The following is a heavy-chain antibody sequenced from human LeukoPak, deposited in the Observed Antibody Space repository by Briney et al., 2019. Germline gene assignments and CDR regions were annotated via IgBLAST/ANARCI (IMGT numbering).Heavy chain of an antibody. Sequence: GESLKISCKGSGYSFTSYWIGWVRQMPGKGLEWMGIIYPGDSDTRYSPSFQGQVTISADKSISTAYLQWSSLKASDTAMYYCARIAAAGATFYYYYYMDVWGKGTTVTVSS. D-gene: IGHD6-13*01. CDR1: GYSFTSYW. V-gene: IGHV5-51*01. CDR3: ARIAAAGATFYYYYYMDV. J-gene: IGHJ6*03. CDR2: IYPGDSDT.